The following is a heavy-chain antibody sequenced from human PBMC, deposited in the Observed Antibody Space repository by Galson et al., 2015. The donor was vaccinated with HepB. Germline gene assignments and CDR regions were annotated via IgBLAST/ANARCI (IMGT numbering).Heavy chain of an antibody. D-gene: IGHD1-1*01. CDR1: GFTFSSYA. V-gene: IGHV3-30-3*01. CDR3: ARAPRGPVGGTGTFDY. J-gene: IGHJ4*02. CDR2: ISYDGSNK. Sequence: SLRLSCAASGFTFSSYAMHWVRQAPGKGLEWVAVISYDGSNKYYADSVKGRFTISRDNSKNTLYLQMNSLGAEDTAVYYCARAPRGPVGGTGTFDYWGQGTLVTVSS.